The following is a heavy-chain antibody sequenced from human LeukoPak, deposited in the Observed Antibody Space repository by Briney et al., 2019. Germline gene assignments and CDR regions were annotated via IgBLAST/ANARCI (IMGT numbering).Heavy chain of an antibody. CDR3: ARGGSSSFEDFDY. CDR1: GYTFTGYY. J-gene: IGHJ4*02. CDR2: INPNSGGT. V-gene: IGHV1-2*06. Sequence: ASVKVSCKASGYTFTGYYMHWVRQAPGQGLEWMGRINPNSGGTNYAQKFQGRVTMTRDTSISTAYMELSRLRSDDTAVYYCARGGSSSFEDFDYWGQGTLVTVSS. D-gene: IGHD6-6*01.